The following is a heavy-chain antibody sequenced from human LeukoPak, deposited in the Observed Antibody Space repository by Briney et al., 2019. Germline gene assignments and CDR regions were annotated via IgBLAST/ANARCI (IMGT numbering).Heavy chain of an antibody. CDR3: AKDKTQGYGMDV. V-gene: IGHV3-66*01. J-gene: IGHJ6*02. CDR2: IYSGGST. Sequence: GGSLRLSCTASGFGVSSNYMSWVRQAPGKGLEWVSAIYSGGSTYYADSVKGRFTISRDNSENTLYLQMNSLRADDTAVYYCAKDKTQGYGMDVWGQGTTVTVSS. CDR1: GFGVSSNY.